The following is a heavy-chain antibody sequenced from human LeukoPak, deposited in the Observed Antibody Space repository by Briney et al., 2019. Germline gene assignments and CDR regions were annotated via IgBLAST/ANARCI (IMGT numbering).Heavy chain of an antibody. V-gene: IGHV3-66*01. D-gene: IGHD4-17*01. CDR3: AREFVYGDPFLP. J-gene: IGHJ5*02. CDR1: VFTVSSTY. Sequence: PGGSLRLSCAPSVFTVSSTYMNWVRQAPGKGLEWVSVIFSGGGTYYADSVKGRFIISKDNSKNTRHLQMNSLRAEDTAVYFCAREFVYGDPFLPWGEGTLVTVSS. CDR2: IFSGGGT.